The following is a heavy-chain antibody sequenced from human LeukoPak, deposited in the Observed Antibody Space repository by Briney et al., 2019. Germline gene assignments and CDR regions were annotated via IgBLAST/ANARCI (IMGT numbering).Heavy chain of an antibody. J-gene: IGHJ4*02. CDR1: GGSINSFY. CDR3: ARHVSGVFGSRGDFDY. Sequence: PSETLSLTCSVSGGSINSFYWSWIRQPPGKGLEWIGYIHSNGGTNYNPSLKSRLTMSVDTSKSQFSLKLDSVTAADSAVYFCARHVSGVFGSRGDFDYWGQGTLVTVSS. CDR2: IHSNGGT. V-gene: IGHV4-59*08. D-gene: IGHD3-10*01.